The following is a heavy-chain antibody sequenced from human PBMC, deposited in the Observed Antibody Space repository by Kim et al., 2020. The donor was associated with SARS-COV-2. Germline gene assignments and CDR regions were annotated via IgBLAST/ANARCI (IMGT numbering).Heavy chain of an antibody. J-gene: IGHJ6*02. Sequence: GGSLRLSCAASGFTVSSNYMSWVRQAPGKGLEWVSVIYSGGSTYYADSVKGRFTISRDNSKNTLYLQMNSLRAEDTAVYYCARDAVSYGMDVWGQGTTVPVSS. CDR3: ARDAVSYGMDV. CDR1: GFTVSSNY. V-gene: IGHV3-53*01. CDR2: IYSGGST. D-gene: IGHD3-16*01.